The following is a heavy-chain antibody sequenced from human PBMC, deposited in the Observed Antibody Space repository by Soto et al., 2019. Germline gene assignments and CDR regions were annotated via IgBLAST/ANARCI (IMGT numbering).Heavy chain of an antibody. CDR1: GFTFSSYG. D-gene: IGHD6-13*01. CDR2: ISYDGSNK. Sequence: QVQLVESGGGVVQPGRSLRLSCAASGFTFSSYGMHWVRQAPGKGLEWVAVISYDGSNKYYADSVKGRFTISRDNSKNTLYLQMNSLRAEDTAVYYCAKDTVYSSSWYYYYGMDVWGQGTTVTVSS. V-gene: IGHV3-30*18. J-gene: IGHJ6*02. CDR3: AKDTVYSSSWYYYYGMDV.